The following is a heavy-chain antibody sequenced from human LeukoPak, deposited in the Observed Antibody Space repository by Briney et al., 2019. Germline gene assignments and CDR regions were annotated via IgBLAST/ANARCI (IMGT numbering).Heavy chain of an antibody. CDR2: IYYSGST. CDR3: ARGRGSSWYYFDS. D-gene: IGHD6-13*01. CDR1: GGSIRSDF. J-gene: IGHJ4*02. Sequence: SETLSLTCTVSGGSIRSDFWSWIRQPPGKGLEWIGYIYYSGSTNYNPSLKSRVTISVDTSKNQFSLKLSSVTAADTAVYYCARGRGSSWYYFDSWGQGTLVTVSS. V-gene: IGHV4-59*01.